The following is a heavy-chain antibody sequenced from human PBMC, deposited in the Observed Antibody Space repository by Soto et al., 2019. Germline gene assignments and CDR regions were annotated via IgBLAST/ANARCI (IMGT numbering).Heavy chain of an antibody. V-gene: IGHV4-4*02. Sequence: PSETLSLTCAVSGGSISSSNWWSWVRQPPGKGLEWIGEIYHSGSTNYNPSLKSRVTMTRDTSTSTVYMELSSLRSEDTAVYYCARDVEDGDYGMDVWGQGTTVTVSS. CDR2: IYHSGST. J-gene: IGHJ6*02. D-gene: IGHD4-17*01. CDR3: ARDVEDGDYGMDV. CDR1: GGSISSSNW.